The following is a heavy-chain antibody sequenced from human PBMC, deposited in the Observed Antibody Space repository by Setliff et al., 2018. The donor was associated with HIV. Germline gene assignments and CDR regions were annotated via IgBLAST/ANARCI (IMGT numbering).Heavy chain of an antibody. D-gene: IGHD3-10*01. CDR1: GGSISRFY. CDR2: ILGSGTT. Sequence: SETLSLTCTVSGGSISRFYWSWIRQSPGRGLEWIGYILGSGTTNLNPSLWARVTISVDTSKNQFSLKLDSVTAADTAIYYCARVKDPGYIMEYYYGMDIWGQGTTVTVSS. CDR3: ARVKDPGYIMEYYYGMDI. V-gene: IGHV4-59*01. J-gene: IGHJ6*02.